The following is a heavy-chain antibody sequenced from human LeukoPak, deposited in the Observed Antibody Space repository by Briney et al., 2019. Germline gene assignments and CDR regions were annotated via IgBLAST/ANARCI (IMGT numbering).Heavy chain of an antibody. V-gene: IGHV1-18*01. CDR1: GYILTSYG. CDR3: ARKASGWYYFDY. J-gene: IGHJ4*02. CDR2: ISAYSGNT. D-gene: IGHD6-19*01. Sequence: ASVKVSCKASGYILTSYGISWVRQAPGQGLEWMGWISAYSGNTNYAQKLQGRVTMTTDTSTSTAYMELRSLRSDDTAVYYCARKASGWYYFDYWGQGTLVTVSS.